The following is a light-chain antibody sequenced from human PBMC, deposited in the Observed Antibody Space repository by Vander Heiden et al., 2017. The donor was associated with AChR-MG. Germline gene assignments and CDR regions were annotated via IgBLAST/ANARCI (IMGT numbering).Light chain of an antibody. J-gene: IGKJ4*01. Sequence: DIQMTQTPSSLSASVGDRVTITCRASQDISYYLNWYQHKPGKAPKLLIYDASILETGVPSRFSGSGSGTHFSLIISSLQPEDFATYYCQQYNSLPPLTFGGGTKVDLK. CDR3: QQYNSLPPLT. CDR1: QDISYY. V-gene: IGKV1-33*01. CDR2: DAS.